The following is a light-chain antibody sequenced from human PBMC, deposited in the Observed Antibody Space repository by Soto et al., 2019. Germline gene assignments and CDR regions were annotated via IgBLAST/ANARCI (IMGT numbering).Light chain of an antibody. CDR2: KAS. Sequence: DIQMTQSPSTLSASVGDRVTITCRASQSIRTWWAWYQQKPGKAPKLLIYKASNLEGGVPSRFSGSGSGTEFSITIGSLQADDFATYYCQQYDTDPLTFGGGTTVEIK. CDR3: QQYDTDPLT. V-gene: IGKV1-5*03. J-gene: IGKJ4*01. CDR1: QSIRTW.